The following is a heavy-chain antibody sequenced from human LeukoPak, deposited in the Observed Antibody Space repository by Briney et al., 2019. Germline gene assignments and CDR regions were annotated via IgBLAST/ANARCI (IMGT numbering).Heavy chain of an antibody. CDR3: ARASRDGYNQNFDH. J-gene: IGHJ4*02. Sequence: GESLKISCKGSGYSFTSYWNAWARQRPGKGLEWMGIIYPGGSEARYDPSFQGQVTISADSSTSTAYLQWSSLRASDTAMYYCARASRDGYNQNFDHWGQGTLVTVSS. D-gene: IGHD5-24*01. V-gene: IGHV5-51*01. CDR1: GYSFTSYW. CDR2: IYPGGSEA.